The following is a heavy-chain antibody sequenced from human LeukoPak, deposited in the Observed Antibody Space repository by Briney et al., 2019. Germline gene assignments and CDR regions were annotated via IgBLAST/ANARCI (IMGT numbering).Heavy chain of an antibody. CDR1: GFTFSSYW. CDR3: ARAAYDYVWGSYRYIDYFDY. Sequence: GGSLRLSCAASGFTFSSYWMSWVRQAPGKGLEWVANIKQDGSEKHYVDSVKGRFTISRDNAKNSLYLQMNSLRAEDTAVYYCARAAYDYVWGSYRYIDYFDYWGQGTLVTVSS. D-gene: IGHD3-16*02. J-gene: IGHJ4*02. CDR2: IKQDGSEK. V-gene: IGHV3-7*03.